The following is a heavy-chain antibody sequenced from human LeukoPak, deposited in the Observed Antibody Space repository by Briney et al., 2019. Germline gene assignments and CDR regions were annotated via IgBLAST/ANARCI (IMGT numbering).Heavy chain of an antibody. Sequence: SGGSLRLSCAASGFTFSSYAMHWVRQAPGKGLEWVSGISASGGVTYSAESVRGRFTISRDNSKNTLYLQMNSLRVDDTAAYYCATISGSFEYLDYWGQGTLVTVSS. CDR1: GFTFSSYA. J-gene: IGHJ4*02. D-gene: IGHD1-26*01. CDR3: ATISGSFEYLDY. CDR2: ISASGGVT. V-gene: IGHV3-23*01.